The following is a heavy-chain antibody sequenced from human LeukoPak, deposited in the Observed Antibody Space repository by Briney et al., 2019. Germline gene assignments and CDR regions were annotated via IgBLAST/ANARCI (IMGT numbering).Heavy chain of an antibody. V-gene: IGHV4-30-4*01. D-gene: IGHD2-15*01. CDR3: ARVGLIVMVKAYAFDI. CDR1: GVSISSGDYY. J-gene: IGHJ3*02. Sequence: SETLSLTCTVSGVSISSGDYYWSWIRQPPGKGLEWIGYIYYSGSTYYNPSLKSRVTISVDTSKNQFSLKLSSVTAADTAVYYCARVGLIVMVKAYAFDIWGQGTMVTVSS. CDR2: IYYSGST.